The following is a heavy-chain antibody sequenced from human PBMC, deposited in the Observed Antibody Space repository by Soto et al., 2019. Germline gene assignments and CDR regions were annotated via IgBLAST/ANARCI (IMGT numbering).Heavy chain of an antibody. CDR3: ARVAQQLVNYWDIEL. CDR2: IVPMSGTP. V-gene: IGHV1-69*12. CDR1: GGTFSSNA. D-gene: IGHD6-13*01. J-gene: IGHJ2*01. Sequence: QVQLLQSGAEVKKPGSSVTVSCKASGGTFSSNAIGWVRQAPGQGLEWMGGIVPMSGTPKIEQKFQGRITSSADGWTTTSSLELSSRRSDDTAMYYCARVAQQLVNYWDIELWGRGTLVTVSS.